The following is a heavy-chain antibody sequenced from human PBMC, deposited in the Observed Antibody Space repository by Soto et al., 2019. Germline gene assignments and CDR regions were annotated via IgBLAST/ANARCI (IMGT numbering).Heavy chain of an antibody. Sequence: GGSLRLSCAASGFTFSSYAMSWVRQAPGKGLEWVSAISGSGGSTYYADSVKGRFTISRDNSKNTLYLQMNSLRAEDTAVYYCAKVACTNGVCPYYFDYWGQGTLVTVSS. V-gene: IGHV3-23*01. D-gene: IGHD2-8*01. CDR3: AKVACTNGVCPYYFDY. J-gene: IGHJ4*02. CDR1: GFTFSSYA. CDR2: ISGSGGST.